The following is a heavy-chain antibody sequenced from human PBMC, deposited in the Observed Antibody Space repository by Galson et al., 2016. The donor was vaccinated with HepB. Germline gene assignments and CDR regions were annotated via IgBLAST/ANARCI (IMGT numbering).Heavy chain of an antibody. CDR1: GFTFKNFG. CDR3: AIDPSHWIENPFAL. V-gene: IGHV3-23*01. D-gene: IGHD2-2*03. J-gene: IGHJ4*02. Sequence: SLRLSCAASGFTFKNFGMTWVRQAPGKGLEWVSTICGSCGDIDYADSVPGRFTISRDNSKNPLSLQRNSLRAEDTATYYCAIDPSHWIENPFALWGQGTLVTVSS. CDR2: ICGSCGDI.